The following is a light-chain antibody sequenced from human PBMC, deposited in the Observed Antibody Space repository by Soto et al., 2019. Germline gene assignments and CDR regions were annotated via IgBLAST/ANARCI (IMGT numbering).Light chain of an antibody. V-gene: IGKV1-39*01. J-gene: IGKJ1*01. CDR3: QQNYIVPPT. CDR2: AAS. Sequence: DIQMTQSPSSLSANIGDRINITFRASQIISTLLNWYQQRPGRAPRLLMFAASTLQSGVPSRFSGSGSGTDFTLTITTLQPEDFATYYCQQNYIVPPTFGQGTKVDIK. CDR1: QIISTL.